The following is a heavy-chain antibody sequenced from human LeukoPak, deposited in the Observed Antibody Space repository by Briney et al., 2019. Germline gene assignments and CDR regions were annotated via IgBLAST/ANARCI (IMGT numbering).Heavy chain of an antibody. D-gene: IGHD6-19*01. CDR1: GGSINNYY. CDR2: IYYNGNT. CDR3: AREYSSGLNWFDP. J-gene: IGHJ5*02. Sequence: SETLSLTCTLSGGSINNYYWSWIRQPPGKGLEWIGYIYYNGNTDYNPSLKSRVTISVDTSKNQFSLKLSSVAAADTAVYFCAREYSSGLNWFDPWGQGTLVTVSS. V-gene: IGHV4-59*01.